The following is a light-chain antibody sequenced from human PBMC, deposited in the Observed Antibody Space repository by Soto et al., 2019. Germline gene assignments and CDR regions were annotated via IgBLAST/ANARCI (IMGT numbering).Light chain of an antibody. V-gene: IGKV3-20*01. CDR3: QQYGTPRSVT. Sequence: ESVLTQSPGTLSLSPGEEATLSCRASQSVDSNYLAWYQQKPGQTPRLIIYGASGRADGTPHRFSGSGFGTDFTLTISKVEPEDFAVYYCQQYGTPRSVTFGQGTRLEIK. J-gene: IGKJ5*01. CDR1: QSVDSNY. CDR2: GAS.